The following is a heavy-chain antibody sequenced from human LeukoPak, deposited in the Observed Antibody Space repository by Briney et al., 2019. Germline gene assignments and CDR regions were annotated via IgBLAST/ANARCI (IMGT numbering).Heavy chain of an antibody. J-gene: IGHJ6*02. CDR2: MNPNSGNT. Sequence: ASVKVSCKASGYTFTSYDINWVRQATGQGPEWMGWMNPNSGNTGYAQKFQGRVTMTRNTSISTAYMELSSLRSEDTAVYYCARVQRKLYYDFWSGYYGDGMDVWGQGTTVTVSS. CDR3: ARVQRKLYYDFWSGYYGDGMDV. V-gene: IGHV1-8*01. CDR1: GYTFTSYD. D-gene: IGHD3-3*01.